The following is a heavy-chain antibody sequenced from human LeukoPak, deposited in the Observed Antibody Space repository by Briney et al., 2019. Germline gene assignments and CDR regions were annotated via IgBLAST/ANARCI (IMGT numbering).Heavy chain of an antibody. CDR2: INPNSGGT. J-gene: IGHJ6*03. V-gene: IGHV1-2*02. D-gene: IGHD6-19*01. CDR3: ARGGYSSGWYARGYMDV. CDR1: GYTFTGYY. Sequence: ASVKVSCKASGYTFTGYYMHWVRQAPGQGLEWMGWINPNSGGTNYAQKFQGRVTMTRDTSISTAYMELSRLRSDDTAVYYCARGGYSSGWYARGYMDVWGKGTTVTVSS.